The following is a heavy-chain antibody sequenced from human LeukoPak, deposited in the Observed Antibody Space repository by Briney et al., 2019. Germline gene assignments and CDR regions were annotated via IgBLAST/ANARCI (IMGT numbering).Heavy chain of an antibody. V-gene: IGHV3-23*01. CDR3: AKTRIAVAGMDV. J-gene: IGHJ6*04. Sequence: GGSLRLSCAASGFTSRSYAMSWVRQAPGKGLEWVSAISGSGGSTYYADSVKGRFTISRDNSKNTLYLQMNSLRAEDTAVYYCAKTRIAVAGMDVWGKGTTVTVSS. D-gene: IGHD6-19*01. CDR1: GFTSRSYA. CDR2: ISGSGGST.